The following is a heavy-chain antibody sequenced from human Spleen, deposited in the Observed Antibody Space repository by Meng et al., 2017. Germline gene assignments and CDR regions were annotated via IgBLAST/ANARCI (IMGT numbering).Heavy chain of an antibody. Sequence: ASVKVSCKASGYNFPDYWLHWVRRAPGQGLEWMGRIDPKSGDTHYAQRFQGRVTMTGDTSISTAYMELSGLRSDDTAMYYCARDEDISAAGKLFGDYWGQGTLVTGAS. CDR2: IDPKSGDT. V-gene: IGHV1-2*06. J-gene: IGHJ4*02. D-gene: IGHD6-13*01. CDR1: GYNFPDYW. CDR3: ARDEDISAAGKLFGDY.